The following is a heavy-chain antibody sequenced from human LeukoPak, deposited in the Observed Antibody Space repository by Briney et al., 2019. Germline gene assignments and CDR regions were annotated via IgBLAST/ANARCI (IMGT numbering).Heavy chain of an antibody. Sequence: GESLKISCKGSGYSFTSDWIGWVRQMPRKGREWRGIIYPGDSDTRYSPSFQGQVTISADKSISTAYLQWSSLKASATAMYYCARTTVTTGDFDYWGQGTLVTVSS. V-gene: IGHV5-51*01. D-gene: IGHD4-17*01. J-gene: IGHJ4*02. CDR3: ARTTVTTGDFDY. CDR1: GYSFTSDW. CDR2: IYPGDSDT.